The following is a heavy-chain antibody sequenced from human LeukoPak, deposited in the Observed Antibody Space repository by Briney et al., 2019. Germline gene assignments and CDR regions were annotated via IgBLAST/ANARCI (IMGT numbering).Heavy chain of an antibody. CDR2: IVVGSGNT. D-gene: IGHD3-22*01. CDR1: GFTFTSSA. CDR3: AATKHYDSSGYYPPHFDY. Sequence: SVKVSCKASGFTFTSSAVQWVRQARGQRLEWIGWIVVGSGNTNYAQKFQERVTITRDMSTSTAYMELSGLRSEDTAVYYCAATKHYDSSGYYPPHFDYWGQGTPVTVSS. V-gene: IGHV1-58*01. J-gene: IGHJ4*02.